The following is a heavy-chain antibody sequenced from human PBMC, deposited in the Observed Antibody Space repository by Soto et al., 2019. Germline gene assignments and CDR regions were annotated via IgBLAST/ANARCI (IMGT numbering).Heavy chain of an antibody. D-gene: IGHD6-19*01. CDR1: GGSFSPNY. Sequence: SETLSLTCNVSGGSFSPNYWGWLRQPPGKGLEWIGTIYYSGAAYYNPSLQSRVTISVDTSSNQFSMKLNSVTAADTAVYYCTDMLGQWLPRDWGQGTVVTVSS. V-gene: IGHV4-39*01. CDR2: IYYSGAA. CDR3: TDMLGQWLPRD. J-gene: IGHJ4*02.